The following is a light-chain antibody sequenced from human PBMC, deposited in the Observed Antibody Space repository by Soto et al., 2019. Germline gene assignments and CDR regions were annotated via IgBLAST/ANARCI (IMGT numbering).Light chain of an antibody. CDR2: DVS. J-gene: IGLJ3*02. V-gene: IGLV2-14*03. Sequence: QSALTQPASVSGSPGQSITISCTGTSSDIGGYTYVSWYQHHPGKVPKLIIYDVSNRPSGVSNRFSGSKSGNTASLTISGLQAEDEADYYCSSYTSRSTVVVGGGNKVTVL. CDR3: SSYTSRSTVV. CDR1: SSDIGGYTY.